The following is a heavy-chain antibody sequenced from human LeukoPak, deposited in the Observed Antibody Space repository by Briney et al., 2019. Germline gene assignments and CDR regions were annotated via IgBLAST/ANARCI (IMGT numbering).Heavy chain of an antibody. CDR2: ISSSSCYI. Sequence: GGSLRLSCAASGFTFSSYSMNWVRQAPGKGLEWVSSISSSSCYIYYADSVKGRFTTSRDNAKNSLYLQMNSLRAEDTAVYYCARTDYYDSSGYPPPPHPFDYWGQGTLVTVSS. CDR3: ARTDYYDSSGYPPPPHPFDY. D-gene: IGHD3-22*01. V-gene: IGHV3-21*01. J-gene: IGHJ4*02. CDR1: GFTFSSYS.